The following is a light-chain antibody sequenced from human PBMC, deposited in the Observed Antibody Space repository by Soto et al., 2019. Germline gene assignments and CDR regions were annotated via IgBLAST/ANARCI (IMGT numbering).Light chain of an antibody. J-gene: IGLJ1*01. V-gene: IGLV2-14*03. CDR3: TSYTSSSPYV. CDR1: SSDVGGYNY. Sequence: ALTQPASVSGSPGQSITISCTGTSSDVGGYNYVSWYQQRPGKAPKLMIYEVSKRPSGVSNRFSGSKSGNTASLTISGLQAEDEADYYCTSYTSSSPYVFGTGTKVTVL. CDR2: EVS.